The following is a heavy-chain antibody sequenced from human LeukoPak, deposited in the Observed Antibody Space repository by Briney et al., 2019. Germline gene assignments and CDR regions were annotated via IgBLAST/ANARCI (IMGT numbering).Heavy chain of an antibody. CDR2: VYYNGSA. V-gene: IGHV4-59*01. Sequence: SETLSLTWTVSGDSINYYYWSWIRQSPAKGLEWIGYVYYNGSAKYNPSLKSRVTISVDMSKNQFSLKVSSVTAADTAIYYCARKGGHFDYWGQGTLVTVSS. D-gene: IGHD2-15*01. J-gene: IGHJ4*02. CDR1: GDSINYYY. CDR3: ARKGGHFDY.